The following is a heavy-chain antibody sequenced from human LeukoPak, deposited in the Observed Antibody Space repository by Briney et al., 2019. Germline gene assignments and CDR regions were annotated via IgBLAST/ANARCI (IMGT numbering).Heavy chain of an antibody. D-gene: IGHD2-2*01. V-gene: IGHV3-21*01. J-gene: IGHJ4*02. CDR3: AMLIVVVPADFDY. CDR2: ISSSSSYI. CDR1: GFTFSSYS. Sequence: GGSLRLSCAASGFTFSSYSMNWVRQAPGKGLEWVSSISSSSSYIYYADSVKGRFTISRDNAKNSLYLQMNSLRAEDTAVYYCAMLIVVVPADFDYWGQGTLVTVSS.